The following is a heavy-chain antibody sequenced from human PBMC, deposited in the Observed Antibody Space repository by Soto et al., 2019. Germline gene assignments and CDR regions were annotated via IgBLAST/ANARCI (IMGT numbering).Heavy chain of an antibody. D-gene: IGHD3-22*01. Sequence: ASVKVSCKASGYTFTGYYMHWVRQAPGQGLEWMGWINPNSGGTNYAQKFQGRVTMTRDTSISTAYMELSRLRSDDTAVYYCARDLTMIVVGPTPAVGTIDYWGQGTLVTVSS. J-gene: IGHJ4*02. V-gene: IGHV1-2*02. CDR2: INPNSGGT. CDR3: ARDLTMIVVGPTPAVGTIDY. CDR1: GYTFTGYY.